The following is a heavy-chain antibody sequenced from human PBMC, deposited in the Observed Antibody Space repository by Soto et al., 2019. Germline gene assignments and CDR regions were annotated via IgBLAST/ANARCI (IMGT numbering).Heavy chain of an antibody. V-gene: IGHV4-38-2*01. CDR3: ARGYSSGVRYFTY. D-gene: IGHD5-12*01. Sequence: SETLSLTCAVSGYSINSDFYWGWIRQPPGKGLEWVGSVYHSGTTYYNPSLKSRLAISVDTSNNHFSLKLSSVTAADTAVSYCARGYSSGVRYFTYWGQGTLVTVSS. J-gene: IGHJ4*02. CDR2: VYHSGTT. CDR1: GYSINSDFY.